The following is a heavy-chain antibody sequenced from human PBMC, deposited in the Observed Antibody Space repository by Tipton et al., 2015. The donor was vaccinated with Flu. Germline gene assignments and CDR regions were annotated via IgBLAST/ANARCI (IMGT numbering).Heavy chain of an antibody. V-gene: IGHV4-39*07. D-gene: IGHD1-1*01. CDR3: ARDLWNDRRAYYYYGVDV. J-gene: IGHJ6*02. CDR1: GDSISTTIYY. CDR2: IYYSGTT. Sequence: TLSLTCTVSGDSISTTIYYWGWVRQPPGKGLEWIGSIYYSGTTYYNPSLKSRVTISVDCSKNEFSLTLASLTAADTAVYYCARDLWNDRRAYYYYGVDVWGQGTTVTVSS.